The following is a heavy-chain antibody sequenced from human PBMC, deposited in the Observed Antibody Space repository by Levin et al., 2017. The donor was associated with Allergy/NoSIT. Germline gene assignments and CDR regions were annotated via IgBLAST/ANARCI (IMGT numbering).Heavy chain of an antibody. CDR1: GSSSTSYW. CDR3: VSMVDTTIGSP. J-gene: IGHJ5*02. CDR2: IDPSDSYT. V-gene: IGHV5-10-1*01. D-gene: IGHD5-18*01. Sequence: PGGSLRLSCKVSGSSSTSYWISWVRQMPGKGLEWMGRIDPSDSYTNYSPSFQGHVSISADKSTSTAYLQWSSLKASDTAMDYCVSMVDTTIGSPRGQGTLVTVSS.